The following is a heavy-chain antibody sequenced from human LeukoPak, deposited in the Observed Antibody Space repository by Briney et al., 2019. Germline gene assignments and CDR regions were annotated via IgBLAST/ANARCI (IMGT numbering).Heavy chain of an antibody. CDR3: AVQLTERITMVRGVIVDY. V-gene: IGHV5-51*01. J-gene: IGHJ4*02. Sequence: GASPKISCKGSGYSFTSYWIGWVRQMPGKGLEWMGVIYPGDYDTSYSPSFQRQATISADTYISPAYLQWSSLKASGTAMYYGAVQLTERITMVRGVIVDYWGQGTLVTVSS. CDR2: IYPGDYDT. CDR1: GYSFTSYW. D-gene: IGHD3-10*01.